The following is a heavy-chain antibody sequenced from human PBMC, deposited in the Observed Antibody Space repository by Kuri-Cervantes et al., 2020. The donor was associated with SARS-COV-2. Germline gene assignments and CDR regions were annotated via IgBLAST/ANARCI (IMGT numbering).Heavy chain of an antibody. CDR3: ASGGYSYGWPSMAYCGGDCYSGFVY. Sequence: ASVKVSCKASGYTFTSYGISWVRQAPGQGLEWMGWSSAYNGNTNYAQKLQGRVTMTTDTSTSTAYMELRSLRSDDTAVYYCASGGYSYGWPSMAYCGGDCYSGFVYWGQGTLVTVSS. D-gene: IGHD2-21*01. V-gene: IGHV1-18*01. CDR2: SSAYNGNT. J-gene: IGHJ4*02. CDR1: GYTFTSYG.